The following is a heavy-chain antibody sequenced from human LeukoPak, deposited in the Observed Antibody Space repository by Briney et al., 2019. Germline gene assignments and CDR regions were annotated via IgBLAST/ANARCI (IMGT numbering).Heavy chain of an antibody. CDR3: ARGFGDNVVRYFDY. J-gene: IGHJ4*02. CDR1: GGSISNHY. Sequence: SETLSLTCTASGGSISNHYWSWIRQPPGKGLKRIGYFYYSGSTAYNPSLKSRVTISVDTSKNQFSLNLSSVTAADTAVYYCARGFGDNVVRYFDYWGQGTLVTVSS. D-gene: IGHD6-6*01. V-gene: IGHV4-59*11. CDR2: FYYSGST.